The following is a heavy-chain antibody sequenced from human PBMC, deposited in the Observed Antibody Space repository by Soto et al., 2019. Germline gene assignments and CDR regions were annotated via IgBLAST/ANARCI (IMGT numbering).Heavy chain of an antibody. CDR3: ARYQHYYDSSCYYYSGWYFDL. D-gene: IGHD3-22*01. Sequence: QLQLQESGSGLVKPSQTLSLTCAVSGGSISSGGYSWSWIRQPPGKGLEWIGYIYHSGSTYYNPSLKSRVTVSVDRSKNQFSLKLSSVTAADTAVYYCARYQHYYDSSCYYYSGWYFDLWGRGTLVTVSS. J-gene: IGHJ2*01. V-gene: IGHV4-30-2*01. CDR1: GGSISSGGYS. CDR2: IYHSGST.